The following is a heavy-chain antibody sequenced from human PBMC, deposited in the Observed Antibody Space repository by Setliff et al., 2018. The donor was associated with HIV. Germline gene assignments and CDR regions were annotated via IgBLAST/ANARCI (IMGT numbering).Heavy chain of an antibody. CDR1: GFTFRSYW. CDR3: ARDQWGYSYGYYYYYMDV. V-gene: IGHV3-7*01. J-gene: IGHJ6*03. CDR2: IGQDGSEK. Sequence: GGSLRLSCVASGFTFRSYWMCWVRRAPGKGLEWVANIGQDGSEKNYVDSVKGRFTISRDNSKNTLYLQMNSLRAEDTAVYYCARDQWGYSYGYYYYYMDVWGKGTTVTV. D-gene: IGHD5-18*01.